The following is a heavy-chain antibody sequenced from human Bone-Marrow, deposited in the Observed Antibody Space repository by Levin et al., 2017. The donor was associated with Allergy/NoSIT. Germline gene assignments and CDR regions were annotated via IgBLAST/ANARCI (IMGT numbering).Heavy chain of an antibody. CDR1: GGSISSGDYY. D-gene: IGHD5-12*01. CDR3: ASGNSGSGGKFDS. Sequence: SETLSLTCTVSGGSISSGDYYWSWIRQPPGKGLEWIAYIYYSGSTHYNPSLKSRLTISRDTSRNQFSLKLRSVTAAATASYYCASGNSGSGGKFDSWGQGTLVAVSS. CDR2: IYYSGST. V-gene: IGHV4-30-4*01. J-gene: IGHJ4*02.